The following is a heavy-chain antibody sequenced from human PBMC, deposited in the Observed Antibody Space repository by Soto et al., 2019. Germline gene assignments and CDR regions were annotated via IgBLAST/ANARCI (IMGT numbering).Heavy chain of an antibody. J-gene: IGHJ6*02. CDR1: GYSFTGHY. D-gene: IGHD3-10*01. V-gene: IGHV1-2*02. Sequence: QVHLVQSGAEVKKPGASVKVSCKASGYSFTGHYMHWVRQVSGKRLEFLGWLKPDNGGTYYAPKFQGRVTFTRDTSATTAYMELSGLHSADTAVYYCARDLCPLGSGSPCPTYGMDLWGQGTTVAVSS. CDR2: LKPDNGGT. CDR3: ARDLCPLGSGSPCPTYGMDL.